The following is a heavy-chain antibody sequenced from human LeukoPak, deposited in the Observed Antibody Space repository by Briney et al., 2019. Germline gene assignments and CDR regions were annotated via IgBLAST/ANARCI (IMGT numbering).Heavy chain of an antibody. V-gene: IGHV3-7*02. J-gene: IGHJ4*02. D-gene: IGHD3-10*01. Sequence: GGSLRHSCSVSGFTLSTYWMSWARQAPGKGLEWVANIKQDGSEKNYVDSVKGRFTISRDNARNSLYLQMNSLRAEDTAVYYCAKLILGSYGFDYWGQGTLVSVSS. CDR2: IKQDGSEK. CDR1: GFTLSTYW. CDR3: AKLILGSYGFDY.